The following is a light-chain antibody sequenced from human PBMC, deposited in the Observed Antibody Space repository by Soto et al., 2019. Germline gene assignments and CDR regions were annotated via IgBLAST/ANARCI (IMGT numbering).Light chain of an antibody. CDR3: QQRTRWPMT. Sequence: EIVMTQSPATRSVSPGERATLSCRASQSVGSFLNWYQQRPGQAPRPLIYDGSKREAGVPDRISGDGAGTEYTLTISSLEPEDFAVYYCQQRTRWPMTFGQGTRLEIK. J-gene: IGKJ5*01. V-gene: IGKV3D-11*02. CDR1: QSVGSF. CDR2: DGS.